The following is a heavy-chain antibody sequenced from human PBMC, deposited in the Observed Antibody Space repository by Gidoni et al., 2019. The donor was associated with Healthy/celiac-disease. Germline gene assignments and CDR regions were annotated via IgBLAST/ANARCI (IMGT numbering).Heavy chain of an antibody. J-gene: IGHJ4*02. Sequence: QVQLVESGGGVVQPGRALRLSCAASGFTFSSYGIHWVRQAPGKGLEWVAIISYDGSNKYYADSVKGRFTISRDNSKNTLYLQMNSLRAEDTAVYYCAKGSGSSSSFFDYWGQGTLVTVSS. CDR2: ISYDGSNK. CDR3: AKGSGSSSSFFDY. V-gene: IGHV3-30*18. D-gene: IGHD6-6*01. CDR1: GFTFSSYG.